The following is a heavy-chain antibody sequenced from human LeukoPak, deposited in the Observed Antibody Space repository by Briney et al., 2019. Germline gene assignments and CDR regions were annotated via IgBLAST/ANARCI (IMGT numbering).Heavy chain of an antibody. Sequence: ASVKVSCKVSGKPLSDLSIHWLRQAPGKGLEWMGGVDPEDDERIYAQKFQGRFTMTEDTSIDTAYMDLSSLTSEDTAVYYCTTGFTAMAVDYFDYWGQGTLVTVSS. CDR1: GKPLSDLS. D-gene: IGHD5-18*01. CDR3: TTGFTAMAVDYFDY. V-gene: IGHV1-24*01. CDR2: VDPEDDER. J-gene: IGHJ4*02.